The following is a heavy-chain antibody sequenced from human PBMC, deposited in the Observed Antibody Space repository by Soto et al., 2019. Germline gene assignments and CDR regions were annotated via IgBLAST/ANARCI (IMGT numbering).Heavy chain of an antibody. CDR1: GGSISSGGYY. CDR2: IYYSGST. V-gene: IGHV4-31*03. D-gene: IGHD3-3*01. J-gene: IGHJ6*02. CDR3: ARVAKFGARTIFGVVNNYYYYGMDV. Sequence: SETLSLTCTVSGGSISSGGYYWSWIRQHPGKGLEWIGYIYYSGSTYYNPSLKSRVTISGDTSKTQFSLKLSSVTDADTAVYYCARVAKFGARTIFGVVNNYYYYGMDVWGQGTTVTVSS.